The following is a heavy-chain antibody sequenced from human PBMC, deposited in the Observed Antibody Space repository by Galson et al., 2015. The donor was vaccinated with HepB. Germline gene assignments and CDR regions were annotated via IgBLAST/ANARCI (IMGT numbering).Heavy chain of an antibody. CDR3: ARAAGITISNYAMDV. Sequence: SVKVSCKASGGTFRSYAISWVRQAPGQGLEWMGGFVPIFGTAQFAQNFQGRVTITADESTSTAYMELSSPRSADTAVYYCARAAGITISNYAMDVWGQGTTVTVSS. CDR1: GGTFRSYA. J-gene: IGHJ6*02. D-gene: IGHD3-3*01. CDR2: FVPIFGTA. V-gene: IGHV1-69*13.